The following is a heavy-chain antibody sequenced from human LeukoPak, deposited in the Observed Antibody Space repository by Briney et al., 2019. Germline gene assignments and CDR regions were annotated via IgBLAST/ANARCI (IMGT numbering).Heavy chain of an antibody. J-gene: IGHJ4*02. D-gene: IGHD5-18*01. V-gene: IGHV3-48*03. CDR2: ISSSGSTI. CDR1: GFTFSSYE. Sequence: SGGSLRLSCAASGFTFSSYEMNWVRQAPGKGLEWVSYISSSGSTIYYADSVKGRYTISRDNAKNSLYLPMNSLRAEDTAVYYCARGKSYGMGIFDYWGQGTMVTVSS. CDR3: ARGKSYGMGIFDY.